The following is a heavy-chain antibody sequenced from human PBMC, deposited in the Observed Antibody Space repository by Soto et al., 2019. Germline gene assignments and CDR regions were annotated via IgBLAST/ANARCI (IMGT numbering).Heavy chain of an antibody. CDR2: IYSGGST. V-gene: IGHV3-66*01. J-gene: IGHJ4*02. CDR1: GFIVSSNY. CDR3: ARACRVPTAMPNF. D-gene: IGHD5-18*01. Sequence: EVQLVESGGSLVQPGGSLRLSCAASGFIVSSNYMSWVRQAPGKGLEWVSVIYSGGSTYYADSVKGRFTISRDISKNTLYLQMNSLRAEDTAVYYCARACRVPTAMPNFWGQGTLVTVSS.